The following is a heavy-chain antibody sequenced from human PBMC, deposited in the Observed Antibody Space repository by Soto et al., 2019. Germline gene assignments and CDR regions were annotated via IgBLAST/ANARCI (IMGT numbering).Heavy chain of an antibody. CDR1: GGSISSDHYH. D-gene: IGHD2-21*02. CDR3: VREDDGGDRDYYGLDV. CDR2: IHYSGSV. J-gene: IGHJ6*02. V-gene: IGHV4-30-4*01. Sequence: QVQLQESGPGLVRPSQTLSLTCTVSGGSISSDHYHWTWIRQTPGKGLEWIGYIHYSGSVYYNPSLQSRVTRSVDPSKNLSSLKLSSVTAADPAVYFCVREDDGGDRDYYGLDVWGQGTTVTVSS.